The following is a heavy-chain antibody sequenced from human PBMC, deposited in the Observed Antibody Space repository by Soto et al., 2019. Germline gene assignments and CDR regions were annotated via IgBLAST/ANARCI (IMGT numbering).Heavy chain of an antibody. CDR1: RFTFKNYD. V-gene: IGHV3-13*01. Sequence: VGSLRVSCTASRFTFKNYDMYLVVHGPGKGLECVSSIGNSGDTNYAGSVKGRFTISRENDRNALYLQMNSLRGGDTAVYFCVRAGVAPYYYYGMDVWGQGTTVTVSS. CDR2: IGNSGDT. J-gene: IGHJ6*02. CDR3: VRAGVAPYYYYGMDV. D-gene: IGHD2-8*01.